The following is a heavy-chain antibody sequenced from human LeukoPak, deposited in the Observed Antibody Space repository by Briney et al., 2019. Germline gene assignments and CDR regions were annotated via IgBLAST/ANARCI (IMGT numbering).Heavy chain of an antibody. D-gene: IGHD3-3*01. CDR3: ARVVGTIFGVVNNYYYYYYVGV. Sequence: SETLSLTCTVSGGSISSHYWSWIRQPPGKGLEWIGYIYYSGSTNYNPSLKSRVTISVDTSKNQFSLKLSSVTAADTAVYYCARVVGTIFGVVNNYYYYYYVGVWGKGTTVTVSS. J-gene: IGHJ6*03. CDR2: IYYSGST. V-gene: IGHV4-59*11. CDR1: GGSISSHY.